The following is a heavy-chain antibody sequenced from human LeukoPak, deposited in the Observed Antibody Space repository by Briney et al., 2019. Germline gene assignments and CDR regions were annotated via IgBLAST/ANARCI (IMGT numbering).Heavy chain of an antibody. J-gene: IGHJ4*02. CDR2: IYYSGGT. CDR3: ARDAVEYFDY. CDR1: GGSISSGGYY. V-gene: IGHV4-31*03. Sequence: SETLSLTCTVSGGSISSGGYYWSWIRQHPGKGLEWIGYIYYSGGTYYNPSLKSRVTISVDTSKNQFSLKLSSVTAADTAVYYCARDAVEYFDYWGQGTLVTVSS.